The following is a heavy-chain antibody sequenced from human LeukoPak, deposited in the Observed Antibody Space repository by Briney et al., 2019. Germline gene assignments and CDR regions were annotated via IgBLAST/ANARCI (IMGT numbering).Heavy chain of an antibody. CDR2: ISYDGSNK. CDR3: VRHNYGYDY. D-gene: IGHD3-10*01. CDR1: GFTFSSYA. J-gene: IGHJ4*02. V-gene: IGHV3-30*07. Sequence: GGSLRLSCAASGFTFSSYAMHWVRQAPGKGLEWVAVISYDGSNKYYADSVKGRFTVSRDNAKNTLYLQMNRLRAEDTAVYYCVRHNYGYDYWGQGTLVTVSS.